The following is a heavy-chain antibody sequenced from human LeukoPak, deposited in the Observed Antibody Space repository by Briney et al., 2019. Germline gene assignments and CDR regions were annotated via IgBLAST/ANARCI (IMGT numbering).Heavy chain of an antibody. CDR3: AKGLGYNYVPDTLDI. CDR2: ISSSNNYI. Sequence: GGSLRLSCVASGFTFSSYSMNWVRQAPGKGLEWVSSISSSNNYIYYADSVKGRFTISRDNAKNSLYLQMNSLRAEDTAVYYCAKGLGYNYVPDTLDIWGQGTMVTVSS. V-gene: IGHV3-21*01. J-gene: IGHJ3*02. CDR1: GFTFSSYS. D-gene: IGHD5-18*01.